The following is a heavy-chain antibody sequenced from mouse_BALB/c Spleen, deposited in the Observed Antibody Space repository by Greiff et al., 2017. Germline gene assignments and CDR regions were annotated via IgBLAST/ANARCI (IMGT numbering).Heavy chain of an antibody. D-gene: IGHD2-3*01. Sequence: VQLQQSGAELVRPGVSVKISCKGSGYTFTDYAMHWVKQSHAKSLEWIGVISTYYGDASYNQKFKGKATMTVDKSSSTAYMELARLTSEDSAIYYCARRNDGYYGFAYWGQGTLVTVSA. CDR2: ISTYYGDA. V-gene: IGHV1S137*01. J-gene: IGHJ3*01. CDR1: GYTFTDYA. CDR3: ARRNDGYYGFAY.